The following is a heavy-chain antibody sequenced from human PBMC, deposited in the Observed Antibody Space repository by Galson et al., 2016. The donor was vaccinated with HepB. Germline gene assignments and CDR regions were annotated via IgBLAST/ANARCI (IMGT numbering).Heavy chain of an antibody. CDR2: ISGSGGST. CDR1: GFTFSSCG. CDR3: AKYLALYNSVAGYFDY. D-gene: IGHD6-19*01. J-gene: IGHJ4*02. V-gene: IGHV3-23*01. Sequence: SLRLSCAASGFTFSSCGMSWVRQAPGKGLEWVSAISGSGGSTYYADSVKGRFTISRDNSKNTLYLQMNSMRAADTAVYYCAKYLALYNSVAGYFDYWGQGTLVTVSS.